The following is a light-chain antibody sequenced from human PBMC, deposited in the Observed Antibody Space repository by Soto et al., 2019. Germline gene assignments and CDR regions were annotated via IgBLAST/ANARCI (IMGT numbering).Light chain of an antibody. V-gene: IGKV1-5*01. Sequence: DIKMTQSPSTLSASVGDRVTITCRASQSISSWLAWYQQKPGKAPKLLIYDSSSLESGVPSRFSGSGSGTEFTLTISSLQPDDFATYYCQQYNSYPWTFGQGTKLEIK. CDR1: QSISSW. J-gene: IGKJ2*02. CDR3: QQYNSYPWT. CDR2: DSS.